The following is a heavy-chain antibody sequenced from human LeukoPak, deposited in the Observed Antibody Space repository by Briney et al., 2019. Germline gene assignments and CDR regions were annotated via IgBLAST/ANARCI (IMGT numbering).Heavy chain of an antibody. J-gene: IGHJ4*02. V-gene: IGHV3-30*02. CDR1: GFTFSNYG. D-gene: IGHD3-10*01. CDR2: IRYDGSNK. CDR3: AKDRGSGSFYGIDY. Sequence: GGSLRLSCAASGFTFSNYGMQWVRQAPGKGLEWVTFIRYDGSNKYYADSVKGRFTFSRDNSKNMLYLQMNSLRAEDTAVYYCAKDRGSGSFYGIDYWGQGTLVTVSS.